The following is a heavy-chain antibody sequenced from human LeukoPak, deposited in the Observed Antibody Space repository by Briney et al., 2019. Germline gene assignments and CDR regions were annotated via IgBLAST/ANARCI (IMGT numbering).Heavy chain of an antibody. D-gene: IGHD3-22*01. CDR1: GYTFTSYG. J-gene: IGHJ4*02. CDR2: ISTYNGNT. Sequence: GASVKVSCKASGYTFTSYGISWVRQAPGRGLEWTGWISTYNGNTKYAQNLQGRVTMTTDTSTNTAYMELRSLRSDDTAVYFCARCSSRYLSTSYSDCWGQGTLVTVSS. CDR3: ARCSSRYLSTSYSDC. V-gene: IGHV1-18*01.